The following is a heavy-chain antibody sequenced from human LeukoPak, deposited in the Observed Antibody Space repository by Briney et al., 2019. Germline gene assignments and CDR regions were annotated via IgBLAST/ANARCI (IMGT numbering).Heavy chain of an antibody. CDR3: AREIYVVREIVIPSYCDY. Sequence: SETLSLTCTVSGGSISSGGYYWSWIRQHPGKGLEWIGYIYNSGSTYYNPPLKSRVTISADTSKNQFSLKLSSVTAADTAVYYCAREIYVVREIVIPSYCDYWGQGTLVTVSS. D-gene: IGHD3-10*01. CDR2: IYNSGST. J-gene: IGHJ4*02. CDR1: GGSISSGGYY. V-gene: IGHV4-31*03.